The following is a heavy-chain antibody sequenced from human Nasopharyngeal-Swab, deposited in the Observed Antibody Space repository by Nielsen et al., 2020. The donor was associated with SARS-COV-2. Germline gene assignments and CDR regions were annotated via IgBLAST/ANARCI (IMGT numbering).Heavy chain of an antibody. V-gene: IGHV4-39*01. CDR2: IYYRGRT. CDR3: ATERAIAVAGTFGAKFDY. Sequence: REAPGKGLGWFGSIYYRGRTYYNPSLKSRVTISVDTSKNQFSRKLSSVTATDTAVYYCATERAIAVAGTFGAKFDYWGQGTLVTVSS. J-gene: IGHJ4*02. D-gene: IGHD6-19*01.